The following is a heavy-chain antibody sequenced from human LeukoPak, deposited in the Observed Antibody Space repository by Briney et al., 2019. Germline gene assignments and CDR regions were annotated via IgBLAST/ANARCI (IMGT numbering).Heavy chain of an antibody. D-gene: IGHD4-23*01. Sequence: GGSLRLSCAASGFTSSSYRMNWVRQAPGKGLVWVSRIASDGSSTTYADSVKGRFSISRDNAKNTLYLQMNSLRVEDTAVYYCARGRPHGNDYWGQGTLVTVSS. CDR3: ARGRPHGNDY. V-gene: IGHV3-74*01. CDR1: GFTSSSYR. J-gene: IGHJ4*02. CDR2: IASDGSST.